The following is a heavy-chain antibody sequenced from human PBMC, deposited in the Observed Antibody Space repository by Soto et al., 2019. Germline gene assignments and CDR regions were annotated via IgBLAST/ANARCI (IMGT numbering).Heavy chain of an antibody. CDR1: GYTFTHFG. J-gene: IGHJ4*02. V-gene: IGHV1-18*01. CDR3: ARDVPASGVAPLDY. CDR2: VSAYNGNT. D-gene: IGHD3-3*01. Sequence: QAQLVQSGPEVKKPGASVKVSCKASGYTFTHFGISWVRQAPGQGLEWIGWVSAYNGNTNFPQNFQGRLTLTTDTSTNTAYMELRGLTSGDTAFYYCARDVPASGVAPLDYWGQGTLVTVSS.